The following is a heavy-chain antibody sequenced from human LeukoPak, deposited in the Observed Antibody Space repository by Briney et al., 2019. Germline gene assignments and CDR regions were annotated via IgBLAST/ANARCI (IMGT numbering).Heavy chain of an antibody. V-gene: IGHV3-33*01. D-gene: IGHD6-13*01. CDR3: ASAAGPFDN. CDR1: GFTFNSYW. CDR2: IWFDGSNK. Sequence: GALGLSWGAAGFTFNSYWMHWVRQGPGKGLEWVAVIWFDGSNKYYADSVKGRFTISRDNSKNTLYLQMNSLRAEDTAVYYCASAAGPFDNWGQGTLVTVSS. J-gene: IGHJ4*02.